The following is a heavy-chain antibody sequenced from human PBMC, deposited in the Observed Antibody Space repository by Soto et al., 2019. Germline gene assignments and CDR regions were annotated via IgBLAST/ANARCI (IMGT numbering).Heavy chain of an antibody. J-gene: IGHJ3*02. Sequence: SQTLSLTCAISGDSVSSNSAAWNWIRQSPSRGLEWLGRTYYRSKWYNDYAVSVKSRITINPDTSKNQFSLQLNSVTPEDTAVYYCASLLSYCSGGSCYGGNDAFDIWGQGTMVTV. D-gene: IGHD2-15*01. CDR2: TYYRSKWYN. CDR1: GDSVSSNSAA. CDR3: ASLLSYCSGGSCYGGNDAFDI. V-gene: IGHV6-1*01.